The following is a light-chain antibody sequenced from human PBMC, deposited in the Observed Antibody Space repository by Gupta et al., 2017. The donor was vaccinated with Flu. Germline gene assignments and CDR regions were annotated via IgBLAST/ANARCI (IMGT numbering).Light chain of an antibody. J-gene: IGKJ2*02. V-gene: IGKV3D-11*01. CDR3: RHRSEGHPSST. Sequence: EIVLTQSPATLSLSPGERATLSCRASQRVSSHLAWYHQRPGGPPRRLIYEASNRATGIIPRFSSSGDATAVSIPIISRVPADFSVYYCRHRSEGHPSSTFGQGTRLEIK. CDR2: EAS. CDR1: QRVSSH.